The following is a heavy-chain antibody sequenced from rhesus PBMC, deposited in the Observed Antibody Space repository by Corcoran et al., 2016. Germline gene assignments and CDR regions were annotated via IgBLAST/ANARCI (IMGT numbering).Heavy chain of an antibody. Sequence: QVQLQESGPGLVKPSATLSLTCAVSGGSISSSYYYWSWHRQAPGKGLEWIGYISYSGSTTYNPSLKSRVTISRDTSKKEFSLKLTSVTAADTAVYYCATIAAAGMGFDYWGQGALVTVSS. D-gene: IGHD6-25*01. CDR3: ATIAAAGMGFDY. J-gene: IGHJ4*01. V-gene: IGHV4-122*02. CDR2: ISYSGST. CDR1: GGSISSSYYY.